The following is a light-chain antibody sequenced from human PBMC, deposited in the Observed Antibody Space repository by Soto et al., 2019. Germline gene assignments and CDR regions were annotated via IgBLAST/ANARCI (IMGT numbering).Light chain of an antibody. J-gene: IGKJ5*01. CDR3: QQYNNWPPPIT. V-gene: IGKV3D-15*01. Sequence: EIVMTQSPATLSVSPGERATLSCRASQSVSNNLAWYQQKPGQAPRLLIYGASTRATGIPARFSGSGSGTEFTLTISSLQSEDLAVYCCQQYNNWPPPITFGQGTRLEIK. CDR2: GAS. CDR1: QSVSNN.